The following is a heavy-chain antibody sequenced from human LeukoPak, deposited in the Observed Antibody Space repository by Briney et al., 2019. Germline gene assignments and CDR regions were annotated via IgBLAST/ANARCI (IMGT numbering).Heavy chain of an antibody. CDR1: TYSITSGYF. D-gene: IGHD3-22*01. CDR2: IYHSGTT. J-gene: IGHJ4*02. CDR3: ARDGVFHDSDGYSFDY. Sequence: PSETLSLTCAVSTYSITSGYFWGWIRQPPGKGLEWIASIYHSGTTYYNPSLRNRVTLFVGTSKNQFSLKLTSLTAADTAVYYCARDGVFHDSDGYSFDYWGQGTLVTVSS. V-gene: IGHV4-38-2*02.